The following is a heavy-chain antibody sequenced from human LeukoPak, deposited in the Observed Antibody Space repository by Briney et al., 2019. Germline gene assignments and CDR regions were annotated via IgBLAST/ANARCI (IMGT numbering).Heavy chain of an antibody. CDR2: ISYDGADK. J-gene: IGHJ4*02. D-gene: IGHD1-1*01. CDR3: ARANTTGGYYFDN. CDR1: GVGFRSYG. V-gene: IGHV3-30*03. Sequence: GSLRLSCAASGVGFRSYGMQWFRQAPGKGLEWVALISYDGADKYYAASVKGRFTISRDNAQISLYLQMNSLRAEDTAVYFCARANTTGGYYFDNWGQGTLVTVSS.